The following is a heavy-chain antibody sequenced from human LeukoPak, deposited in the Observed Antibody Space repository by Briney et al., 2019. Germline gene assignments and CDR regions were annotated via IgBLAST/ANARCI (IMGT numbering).Heavy chain of an antibody. Sequence: GASVKVSCKASGYTFTTYGISWVRQAPGQGLEWMAWINPHNGKTNFAQKLQGRVTMTTDTSTSTAYMELRSLRSDDTAVYYCARDFYSSPDYWGQGTLVTVSS. V-gene: IGHV1-18*01. CDR1: GYTFTTYG. CDR3: ARDFYSSPDY. J-gene: IGHJ4*02. D-gene: IGHD6-13*01. CDR2: INPHNGKT.